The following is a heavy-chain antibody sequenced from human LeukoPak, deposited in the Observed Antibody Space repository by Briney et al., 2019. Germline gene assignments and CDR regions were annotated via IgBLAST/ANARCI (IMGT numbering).Heavy chain of an antibody. V-gene: IGHV1-46*01. Sequence: ASVKVSCKASGYTFTSYYMHWVRQAPGQGLEWMGIINLSGGSTSYAQKFQGRVTMTRDTSTSTVYMELSSLRSEDTAVYYCARVEWELLGFDYWGQGTLVTVSS. D-gene: IGHD1-26*01. CDR1: GYTFTSYY. CDR3: ARVEWELLGFDY. CDR2: INLSGGST. J-gene: IGHJ4*02.